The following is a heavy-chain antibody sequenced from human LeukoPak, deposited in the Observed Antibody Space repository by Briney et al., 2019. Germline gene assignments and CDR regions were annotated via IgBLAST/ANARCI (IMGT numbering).Heavy chain of an antibody. CDR3: ARCRQQLITNDAFDI. D-gene: IGHD6-13*01. CDR2: INPTSGDT. Sequence: ASVKVSCKTSGYTFINYYLHWVRQAPGQGLEWMGIINPTSGDTTYAQQLQGRVTMTREMSTSTVYMELSSLRSGDTAVYYCARCRQQLITNDAFDIWGQGTMVTVSS. CDR1: GYTFINYY. J-gene: IGHJ3*02. V-gene: IGHV1-46*01.